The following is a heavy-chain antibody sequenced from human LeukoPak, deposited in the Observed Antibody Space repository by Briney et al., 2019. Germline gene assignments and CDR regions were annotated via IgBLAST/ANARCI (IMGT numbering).Heavy chain of an antibody. CDR1: GYTFTAYH. V-gene: IGHV1-2*02. J-gene: IGHJ2*01. D-gene: IGHD7-27*01. CDR3: ASEAAGDPDWHFDL. Sequence: ASVKVSCKASGYTFTAYHIQWVRQAPGQGLEWMGWIKPNTGGTNFAQKFQGRVTMTSDTPISTAYMELSSLSSDDTAVYYCASEAAGDPDWHFDLWGRGTLVIVSS. CDR2: IKPNTGGT.